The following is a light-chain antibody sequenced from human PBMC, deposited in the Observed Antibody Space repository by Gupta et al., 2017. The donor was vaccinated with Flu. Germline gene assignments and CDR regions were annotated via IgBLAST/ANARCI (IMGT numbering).Light chain of an antibody. CDR3: QKRSNWPPYT. J-gene: IGKJ2*01. Sequence: DIVLPQSPAPLSLSPGERATLSCKASQRVGTYLAWYQHKPGQAPRLLIYDASNRATGIPARFSGSGSGTDFTLTISSPEPEDFAVYYCQKRSNWPPYTFGQGTRLEIK. CDR1: QRVGTY. V-gene: IGKV3-11*01. CDR2: DAS.